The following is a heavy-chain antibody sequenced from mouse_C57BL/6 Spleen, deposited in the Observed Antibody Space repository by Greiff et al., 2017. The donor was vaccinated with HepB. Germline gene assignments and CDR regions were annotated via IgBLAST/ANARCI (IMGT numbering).Heavy chain of an antibody. V-gene: IGHV1-82*01. J-gene: IGHJ2*01. CDR3: AVSNYDFDY. CDR1: GYAFSSSW. D-gene: IGHD2-5*01. CDR2: IYPGDGDT. Sequence: VQLQESGPELVKPGASVKISCKASGYAFSSSWMNWVKQRPGKGLEWIGRIYPGDGDTNYNGKFKGKATLTADKSSSTAYMQLSSLTSEDSAVYFCAVSNYDFDYWGQGTTLTVSS.